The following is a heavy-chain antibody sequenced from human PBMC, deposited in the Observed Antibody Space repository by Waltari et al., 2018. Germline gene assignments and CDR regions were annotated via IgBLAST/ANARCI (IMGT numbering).Heavy chain of an antibody. Sequence: EVQLVESGGGVVQPGGSLRPPCSASGFTFDASTMHWVRQAPGKGLEWVSLISVDGGSTYYADSVKGRFTISRDNRKNSLYLQMNSLRPEDTALYYCLPGSWDHWGQGTLVTVSS. CDR1: GFTFDAST. J-gene: IGHJ4*02. V-gene: IGHV3-43*02. CDR3: LPGSWDH. CDR2: ISVDGGST. D-gene: IGHD2-15*01.